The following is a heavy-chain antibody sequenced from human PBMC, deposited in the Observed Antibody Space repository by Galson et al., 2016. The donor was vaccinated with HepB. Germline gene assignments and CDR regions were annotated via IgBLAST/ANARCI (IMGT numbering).Heavy chain of an antibody. V-gene: IGHV2-5*02. D-gene: IGHD3-16*01. CDR1: GFSLSTNGVS. CDR2: IYWDDDK. CDR3: AHNRFMITLYGMDV. Sequence: PALVKPTQTLTLTCTFSGFSLSTNGVSVGWIRQPPGKALEWLALIYWDDDKRYSPSLKSRLTVTKDTSRNQVVLTMTNMDPVDTATYYCAHNRFMITLYGMDVWGQGTTVSVSS. J-gene: IGHJ6*02.